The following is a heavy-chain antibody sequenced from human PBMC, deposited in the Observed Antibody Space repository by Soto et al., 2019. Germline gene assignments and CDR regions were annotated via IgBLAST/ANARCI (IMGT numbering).Heavy chain of an antibody. V-gene: IGHV3-21*01. CDR1: GFTFSSYS. J-gene: IGHJ6*02. D-gene: IGHD6-19*01. CDR3: ARYNRGSGWNNYYYGMDV. Sequence: PGGSLRLSCAASGFTFSSYSMNWVRQAPGKGLEWVSSISSSSSYIYYADSVKGRFTISRDNAKNSLYLQMNSLRAEDTAVYYCARYNRGSGWNNYYYGMDVWGQGTTVTVSS. CDR2: ISSSSSYI.